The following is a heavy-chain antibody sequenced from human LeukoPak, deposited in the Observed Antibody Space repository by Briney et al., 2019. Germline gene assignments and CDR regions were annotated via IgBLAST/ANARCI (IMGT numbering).Heavy chain of an antibody. CDR2: ISYDGSNK. J-gene: IGHJ4*02. D-gene: IGHD3-22*01. V-gene: IGHV3-30*01. CDR1: GFTFSSYA. Sequence: GRSLRLSCAASGFTFSSYAMHWVRQAPGKGLEWVAVISYDGSNKYYADSVKGRFTISRDNSKNTLYLQMNSLRAEDTAVYYCARVYYDSSGYALDYWGQGTPVTVSS. CDR3: ARVYYDSSGYALDY.